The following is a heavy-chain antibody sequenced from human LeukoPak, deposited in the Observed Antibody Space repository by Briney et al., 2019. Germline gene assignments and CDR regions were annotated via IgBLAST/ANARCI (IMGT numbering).Heavy chain of an antibody. Sequence: GGSLRLSCAASGFTFSDYYMSWIRQAPGKGLEWVSYISGSGSTIYYADSVKGRFTISRDNSKNTLYLQMNSLRAEDSAVYYCAKNYGSGSSVKYYYYMDVWGKGTTVTVSS. V-gene: IGHV3-11*01. CDR1: GFTFSDYY. CDR3: AKNYGSGSSVKYYYYMDV. D-gene: IGHD3-10*01. CDR2: ISGSGSTI. J-gene: IGHJ6*03.